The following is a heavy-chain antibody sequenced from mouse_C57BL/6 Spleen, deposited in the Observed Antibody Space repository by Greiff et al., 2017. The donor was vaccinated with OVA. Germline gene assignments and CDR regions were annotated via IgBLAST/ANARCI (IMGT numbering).Heavy chain of an antibody. V-gene: IGHV2-6-1*01. CDR2: IWSDGST. Sequence: QVQLKESGPGLVAPSQSLSITCTVSGFSLTSSGVHWVRQPPGKGLEWLVVIWSDGSTTSNSALKSRLSISKDNSKSQVFLKMNSLQTDDTAMYYCARHGGYYYAMDDWGQGTSGTVSS. D-gene: IGHD2-2*01. CDR3: ARHGGYYYAMDD. J-gene: IGHJ4*01. CDR1: GFSLTSSG.